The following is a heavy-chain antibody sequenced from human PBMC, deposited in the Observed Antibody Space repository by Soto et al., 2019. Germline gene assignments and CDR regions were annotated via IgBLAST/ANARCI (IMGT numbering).Heavy chain of an antibody. CDR3: ARDRDDFWSGYSDYYNYGMDV. J-gene: IGHJ6*02. V-gene: IGHV3-30-3*01. Sequence: GGSLRLSCAASGFTFSRYPIHWVGQAPGKGLEWVAVTSYDGSNKYYADSVKGRFTISRDNSKNTLYLQMNSLRAEDTAVYYCARDRDDFWSGYSDYYNYGMDVWGQGTTVTVS. CDR2: TSYDGSNK. CDR1: GFTFSRYP. D-gene: IGHD3-3*01.